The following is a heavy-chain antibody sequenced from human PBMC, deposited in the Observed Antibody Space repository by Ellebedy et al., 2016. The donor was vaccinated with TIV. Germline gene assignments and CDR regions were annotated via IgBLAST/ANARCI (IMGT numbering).Heavy chain of an antibody. D-gene: IGHD6-25*01. CDR2: ISYSGDVI. V-gene: IGHV3-11*01. Sequence: GESLKISCAASGFTFSGYYMSWFRQAPGKGPEWVSYISYSGDVIYYADSVKGRFTTSRENAGNSVYLQMNSLRAEDTAVYYCARLGVIAAAGASDSWGQGTLVIVSS. CDR3: ARLGVIAAAGASDS. J-gene: IGHJ4*02. CDR1: GFTFSGYY.